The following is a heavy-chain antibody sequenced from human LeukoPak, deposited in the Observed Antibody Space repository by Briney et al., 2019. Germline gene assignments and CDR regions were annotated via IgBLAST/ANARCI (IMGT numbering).Heavy chain of an antibody. CDR2: IIPIFGTA. CDR1: GGTFSSYG. CDR3: ARTGENPPAATLYGMDV. D-gene: IGHD2-15*01. V-gene: IGHV1-69*13. J-gene: IGHJ6*02. Sequence: SVNVSCKASGGTFSSYGISWVRQAPGQGLEWMGGIIPIFGTANYAQKFQGRVTITADESTSTAYMELSSLRSEDTAVYYCARTGENPPAATLYGMDVWGQGTTVTVSS.